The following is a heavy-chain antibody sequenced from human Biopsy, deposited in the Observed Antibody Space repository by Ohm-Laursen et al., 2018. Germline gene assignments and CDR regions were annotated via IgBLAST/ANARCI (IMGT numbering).Heavy chain of an antibody. V-gene: IGHV4-4*09. Sequence: GTLSLTYAVSGVSITAYYWSWIRQPPGKGLECIGNIHHSGSTNYNPSLKSRLTISVDTSKNQFSLKLSSVTAADTAVYYCARMDCSGGSCHYYSYGMDVWGQGTTVTVSS. D-gene: IGHD2-15*01. CDR1: GVSITAYY. CDR2: IHHSGST. CDR3: ARMDCSGGSCHYYSYGMDV. J-gene: IGHJ6*02.